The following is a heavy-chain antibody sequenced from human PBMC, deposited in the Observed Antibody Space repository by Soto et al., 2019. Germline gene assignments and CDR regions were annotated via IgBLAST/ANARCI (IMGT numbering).Heavy chain of an antibody. CDR1: VGSFSGYY. V-gene: IGHV4-59*10. CDR2: IYASGST. CDR3: ARGGMVIIPTATAFDY. D-gene: IGHD1-1*01. Sequence: PSESLYLTCAVYVGSFSGYYWSWIRQPAGKGLEWIGRIYASGSTNYNPSLKSRVTMSVATSKNQFSLKLTSVTAADTATYYCARGGMVIIPTATAFDYWGQGTLVTVSS. J-gene: IGHJ4*02.